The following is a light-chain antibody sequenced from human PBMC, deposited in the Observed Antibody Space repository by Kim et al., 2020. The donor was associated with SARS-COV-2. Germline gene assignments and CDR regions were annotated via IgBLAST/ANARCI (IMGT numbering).Light chain of an antibody. CDR1: NIGSKS. J-gene: IGLJ3*02. Sequence: SYELTQPPSVSVAPGKTARITCGGNNIGSKSVHCYQQKPGQAPVLVIYYDSDRPSGIPERFSGSNSGNTATLTISRVEAGDEDDYYCQVWDSSSDHRVFGGGTQLTVL. V-gene: IGLV3-21*04. CDR3: QVWDSSSDHRV. CDR2: YDS.